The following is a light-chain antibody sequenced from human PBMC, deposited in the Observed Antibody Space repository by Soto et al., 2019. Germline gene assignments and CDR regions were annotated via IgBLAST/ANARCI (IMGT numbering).Light chain of an antibody. V-gene: IGLV1-44*01. CDR2: NFN. Sequence: QSVLTQPPSASGTPGQRVTISCSGSSSNIGSNTVHWYQHLPGTAPKLLIYNFNERPSGVPDRFSGSKSGTSASLAISGLQSEDDADYYCAAWDDSLNGPVFGVGTKLTVL. J-gene: IGLJ2*01. CDR3: AAWDDSLNGPV. CDR1: SSNIGSNT.